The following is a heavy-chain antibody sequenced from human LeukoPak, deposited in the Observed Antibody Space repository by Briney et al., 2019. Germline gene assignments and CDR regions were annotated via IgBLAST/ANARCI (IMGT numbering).Heavy chain of an antibody. J-gene: IGHJ5*02. V-gene: IGHV3-7*01. CDR2: IKEDGSET. Sequence: RPGGSLRLSCAASGFSFSSYWMSWVRQAPGKGLEWVSNIKEDGSETHYVDSVKGRFTISRDNAKNSLYLQLDSLTAEDTAVYYCVTAGEKNLFDPWGQGTLVTVSS. CDR1: GFSFSSYW. CDR3: VTAGEKNLFDP. D-gene: IGHD1-14*01.